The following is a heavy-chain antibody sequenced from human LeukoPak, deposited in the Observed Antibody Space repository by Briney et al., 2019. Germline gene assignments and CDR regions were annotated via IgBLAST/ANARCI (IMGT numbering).Heavy chain of an antibody. J-gene: IGHJ4*02. CDR1: GLTFSSSG. CDR3: ARDSSSSYYYFDF. CDR2: IWHHGSSK. V-gene: IGHV3-33*08. Sequence: GGCLRLSCVASGLTFSSSGMHWVRQAPGKGLEWVAVIWHHGSSKYYADSVKGRFTISRDNSKNTLYLQMNSLGAEDTAVYYCARDSSSSYYYFDFWGQGTLVTVSS. D-gene: IGHD6-13*01.